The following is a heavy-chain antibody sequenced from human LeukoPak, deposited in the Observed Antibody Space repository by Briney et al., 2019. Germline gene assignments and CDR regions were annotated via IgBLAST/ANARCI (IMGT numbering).Heavy chain of an antibody. Sequence: PGGSLRLSCVGSGFTFSSYGMHWVRQAAGKGLEWVAFIRHDGSNEYYADSVKGRFTVSRDNSKNTLFLQMSSLRVEEMAVYYCAKEVHPYDSGTYYLDYWGRGTLVTVSS. CDR3: AKEVHPYDSGTYYLDY. CDR2: IRHDGSNE. CDR1: GFTFSSYG. J-gene: IGHJ4*02. V-gene: IGHV3-30*02. D-gene: IGHD3-10*01.